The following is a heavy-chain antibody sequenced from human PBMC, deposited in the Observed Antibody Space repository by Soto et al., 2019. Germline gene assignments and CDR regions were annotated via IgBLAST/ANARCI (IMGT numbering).Heavy chain of an antibody. CDR3: AVATIGTGYYYGLDV. V-gene: IGHV1-18*01. CDR2: ISGYDGNT. Sequence: QVQLVQSGAEVKKPGASVKVSCKASGYTFTNYGISWVRQAPGQGLEWMGWISGYDGNTNYAQKLQDRVTMTTDTSTRTAYMELRSLRSDDTAVYYCAVATIGTGYYYGLDVWGQGTTVTVSS. J-gene: IGHJ6*02. CDR1: GYTFTNYG. D-gene: IGHD5-12*01.